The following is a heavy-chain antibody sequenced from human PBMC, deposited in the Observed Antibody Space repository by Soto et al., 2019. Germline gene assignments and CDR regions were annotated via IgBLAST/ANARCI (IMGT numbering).Heavy chain of an antibody. CDR3: ARVWGGAFDI. V-gene: IGHV4-59*01. CDR2: IYYSGST. Sequence: SETLSLTCTVCGVSICSSFWSWIRQPPGKGLEWIGYIYYSGSTNYNPSLKSRVTISVDTSKNQFSLKLSSVTAADTAVYYCARVWGGAFDIWGQGTMVT. D-gene: IGHD3-10*01. J-gene: IGHJ3*02. CDR1: GVSICSSF.